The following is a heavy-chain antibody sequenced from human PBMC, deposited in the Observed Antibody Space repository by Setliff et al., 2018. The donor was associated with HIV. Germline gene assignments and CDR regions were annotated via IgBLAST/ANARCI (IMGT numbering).Heavy chain of an antibody. D-gene: IGHD5-12*01. CDR1: GFMFGDYA. J-gene: IGHJ4*02. V-gene: IGHV3-23*01. Sequence: GGSLRLSCTASGFMFGDYAMSWVRQAPGKGLEWVSAISGSGGSTYYADSVKGRFTISRDNSKNTLYLQMNSLRAEDTAVYYCAKDPRAAVATICDYWGQGTLVTVSS. CDR3: AKDPRAAVATICDY. CDR2: ISGSGGST.